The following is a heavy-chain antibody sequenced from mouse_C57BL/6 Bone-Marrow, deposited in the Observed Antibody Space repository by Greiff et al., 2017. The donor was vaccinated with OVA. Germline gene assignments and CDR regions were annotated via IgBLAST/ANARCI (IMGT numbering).Heavy chain of an antibody. CDR1: GYTFTSYW. V-gene: IGHV1-50*01. CDR3: ARGVFLFAY. J-gene: IGHJ3*01. CDR2: IDPSDSYT. Sequence: QVQLQQPGAELVKPGASVKLSCKASGYTFTSYWMQWVKQRPGQGLEWIGEIDPSDSYTNYNQKFKGKATLTVDTASSPAYMQLSSLTSEDSAVYYCARGVFLFAYWGQGTLVTVSA.